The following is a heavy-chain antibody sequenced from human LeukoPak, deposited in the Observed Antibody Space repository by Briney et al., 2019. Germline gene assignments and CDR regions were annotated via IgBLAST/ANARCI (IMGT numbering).Heavy chain of an antibody. V-gene: IGHV4-59*01. CDR1: GGSISSYY. D-gene: IGHD3-10*01. J-gene: IGHJ5*01. CDR3: ARGGYYGSGNDFRFDS. Sequence: KTSETLSLTCTVSGGSISSYYWSWIRQSPGKGLECIGYIHYTGSTNYNPSLKSRVTISVETSKNQFSLKLKSVTAADTAVYYCARGGYYGSGNDFRFDSWGQGTLVTVSS. CDR2: IHYTGST.